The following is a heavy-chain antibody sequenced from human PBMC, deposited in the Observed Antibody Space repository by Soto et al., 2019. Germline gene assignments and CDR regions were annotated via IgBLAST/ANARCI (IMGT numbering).Heavy chain of an antibody. Sequence: GTSVKLSCEASGDRFTSYDINWVRQATGQGLEWMGWMNPNSGNTGYAQKFQGGVTMTRNTSISTAYMELSSLRSEDTAVYYCARGSGSYYNVEMDYWGQGTLVTVS. CDR3: ARGSGSYYNVEMDY. CDR2: MNPNSGNT. D-gene: IGHD3-10*01. V-gene: IGHV1-8*01. J-gene: IGHJ4*02. CDR1: GDRFTSYD.